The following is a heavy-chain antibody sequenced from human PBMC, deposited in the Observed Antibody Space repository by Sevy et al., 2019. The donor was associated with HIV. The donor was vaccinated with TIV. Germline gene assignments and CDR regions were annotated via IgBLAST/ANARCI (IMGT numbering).Heavy chain of an antibody. J-gene: IGHJ4*02. CDR1: GGSISSYY. Sequence: SETLSLTCTVSGGSISSYYWSWIRQPPGKGLEWIGYIYYSGSTNYNPSLKSRVTISVDTCKNQFSLKLSSLTAADTAVYYCARGQTYYDCGSGYYTPYYFDYWGQGTLVTVSS. V-gene: IGHV4-59*01. CDR3: ARGQTYYDCGSGYYTPYYFDY. D-gene: IGHD3-3*01. CDR2: IYYSGST.